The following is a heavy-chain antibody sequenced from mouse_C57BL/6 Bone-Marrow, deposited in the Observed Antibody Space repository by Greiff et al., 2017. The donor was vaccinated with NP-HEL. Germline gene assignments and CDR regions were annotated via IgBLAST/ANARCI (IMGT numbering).Heavy chain of an antibody. D-gene: IGHD1-1*01. CDR3: ARRGNYGSSPFAY. CDR1: GYTFTDYY. J-gene: IGHJ3*01. CDR2: INPNNGGT. V-gene: IGHV1-26*01. Sequence: EVQLQQSGPELVKPGASVKISCKASGYTFTDYYMNWVKQSHGKSLEWIGDINPNNGGTSYNQKFKGKATLTVDKSSSTAYMELRSLTSEDSAVDYCARRGNYGSSPFAYWGQGTLVTVSA.